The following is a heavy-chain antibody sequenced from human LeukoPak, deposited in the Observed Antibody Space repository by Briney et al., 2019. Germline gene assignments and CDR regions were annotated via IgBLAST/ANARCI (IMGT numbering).Heavy chain of an antibody. D-gene: IGHD2-21*02. V-gene: IGHV4-30-2*01. CDR1: GGSISSGGYS. CDR3: ARDRKSGVTAVDDFDI. J-gene: IGHJ3*02. CDR2: IYHSGST. Sequence: SQTLSLTCAVSGGSISSGGYSWSWIRQPPGKGLEWIGYIYHSGSTYYNPSLKSRVTISVDRSKNQFSLKLSSVTAADTAVYYCARDRKSGVTAVDDFDIWGQGTMVTVSS.